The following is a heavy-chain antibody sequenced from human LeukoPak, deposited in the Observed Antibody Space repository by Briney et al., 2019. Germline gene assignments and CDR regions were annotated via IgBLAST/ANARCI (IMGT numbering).Heavy chain of an antibody. D-gene: IGHD6-19*01. V-gene: IGHV4-39*01. CDR1: GGSISSSNYY. Sequence: SETLSLTCTVSGGSISSSNYYWGWIRQPPGKGLEWIGNIYYSGSTYYKPSLKTRVTISVDTSKNQFSLKLTSVTAADTAVYYCARHASVDGNWPRPLDYWGQGSQVTVSS. CDR2: IYYSGST. J-gene: IGHJ4*02. CDR3: ARHASVDGNWPRPLDY.